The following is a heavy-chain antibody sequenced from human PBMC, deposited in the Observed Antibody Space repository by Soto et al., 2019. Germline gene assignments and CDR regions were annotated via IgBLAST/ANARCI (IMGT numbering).Heavy chain of an antibody. Sequence: GGSLRLSCAASGFTFSSYSMNWVRQAPGKGLEWVSSISSSSSYIYYADSVKGRFTISRDNAKNSLYLQMNSLRAEDTAVYYCARDSYDSSGYPRDAFDIWGQGTMVTVSS. J-gene: IGHJ3*02. CDR1: GFTFSSYS. D-gene: IGHD3-22*01. CDR3: ARDSYDSSGYPRDAFDI. V-gene: IGHV3-21*01. CDR2: ISSSSSYI.